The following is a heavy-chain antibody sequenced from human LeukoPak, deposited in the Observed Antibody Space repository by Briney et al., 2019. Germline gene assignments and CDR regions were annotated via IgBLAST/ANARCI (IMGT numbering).Heavy chain of an antibody. CDR3: ARTPRMATIDY. V-gene: IGHV4-34*01. D-gene: IGHD5-12*01. CDR2: INHSGST. CDR1: GGSFSGYY. J-gene: IGHJ4*02. Sequence: SETLSLTCAVYGGSFSGYYWSWIRQPPGKGLEWIGEINHSGSTNYNPSLKSRVTISVDTSKNQFSLKLSSVTAADTAVYYCARTPRMATIDYWGQGTLVTVSS.